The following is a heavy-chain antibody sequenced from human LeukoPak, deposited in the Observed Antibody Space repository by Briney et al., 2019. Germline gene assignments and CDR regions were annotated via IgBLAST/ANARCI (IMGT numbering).Heavy chain of an antibody. Sequence: GGSLRLSCAASGFTFSNYAMHWVRQAPGKGLVWVSRINSDGSSTSYADSVKGRFTISRDNAKNTLYLQMNSLRAEDTAVYYCARTVVPAAIGDWFDPWGQGTLVTVSS. CDR2: INSDGSST. J-gene: IGHJ5*02. D-gene: IGHD2-2*01. CDR3: ARTVVPAAIGDWFDP. CDR1: GFTFSNYA. V-gene: IGHV3-74*01.